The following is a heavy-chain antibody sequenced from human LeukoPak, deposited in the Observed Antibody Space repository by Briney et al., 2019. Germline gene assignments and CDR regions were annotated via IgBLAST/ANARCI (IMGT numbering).Heavy chain of an antibody. Sequence: ASVKVSCEASGYTFTSYDINWVRQATGQGLEWMGWMNPSSGNTGYAQKFQGRATMTRNTSISTAYMELSSLRSEDTAVYYCARAGGYCGRISCPYYFDYWGQGSLVAVSS. J-gene: IGHJ4*02. CDR3: ARAGGYCGRISCPYYFDY. CDR1: GYTFTSYD. D-gene: IGHD2-15*01. V-gene: IGHV1-8*01. CDR2: MNPSSGNT.